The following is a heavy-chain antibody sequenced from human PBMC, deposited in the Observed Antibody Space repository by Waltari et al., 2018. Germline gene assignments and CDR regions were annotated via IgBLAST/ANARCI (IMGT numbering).Heavy chain of an antibody. CDR2: VSGGGSDT. CDR3: ATKRGNCGGTTCYALYDY. Sequence: SWVRQTPGKGLEWVSSVSGGGSDTYYADSVKGRFTISRDNSKNTLYLQMNSLTPEDTAVYYCATKRGNCGGTTCYALYDYWGQGTLVTVSS. V-gene: IGHV3-23*01. J-gene: IGHJ4*02. D-gene: IGHD2-2*01.